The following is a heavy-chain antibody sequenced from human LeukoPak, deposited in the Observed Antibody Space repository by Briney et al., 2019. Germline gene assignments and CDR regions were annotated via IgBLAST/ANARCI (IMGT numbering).Heavy chain of an antibody. V-gene: IGHV4-34*01. CDR2: INHSGST. D-gene: IGHD3-22*01. J-gene: IGHJ4*02. CDR3: ATSSGYSGYFDY. Sequence: SETLSLTCAVYGGSFSGYYWSWIRQPPGKGLEWIGEINHSGSTNYNPSLKSRVTISVDTSKNQFSLKLSSVTAADTAVYYCATSSGYSGYFDYWGQGTLVTVSS. CDR1: GGSFSGYY.